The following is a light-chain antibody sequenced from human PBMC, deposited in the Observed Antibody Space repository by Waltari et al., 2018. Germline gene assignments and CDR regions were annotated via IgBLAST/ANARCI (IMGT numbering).Light chain of an antibody. V-gene: IGKV3-11*01. Sequence: EIVLTQSPDTLSLFPGEGAALICKARQSIGSFLGWYQQRTGQAPRLLIYDASRRAAGIPARFSGSGSGTEFALTISSLEAEDSAVYFCQQRSTWPRTFGQGTKVE. CDR1: QSIGSF. CDR3: QQRSTWPRT. CDR2: DAS. J-gene: IGKJ1*01.